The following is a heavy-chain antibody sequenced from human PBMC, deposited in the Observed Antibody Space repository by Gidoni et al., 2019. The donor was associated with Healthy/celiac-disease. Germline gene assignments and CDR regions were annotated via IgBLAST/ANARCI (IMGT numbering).Heavy chain of an antibody. CDR3: ARERWLPGAFDY. V-gene: IGHV3-33*01. CDR1: GFTFSSYG. D-gene: IGHD3-10*01. Sequence: QVQLVESGGGVVQPGRSLRLSCAASGFTFSSYGMHWVRQAPGKGLEWVAVIWYDGSNKYYADSVKGRFTISRENSKNTLYLQMNSLRAEDTAVYYCARERWLPGAFDYWGQGTLVTVSS. CDR2: IWYDGSNK. J-gene: IGHJ4*02.